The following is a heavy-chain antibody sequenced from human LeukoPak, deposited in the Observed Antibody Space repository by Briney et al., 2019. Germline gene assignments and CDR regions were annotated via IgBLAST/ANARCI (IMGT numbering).Heavy chain of an antibody. J-gene: IGHJ6*03. CDR3: AKNKETYYDFSDMDV. CDR2: ISYEGRNK. CDR1: GFTFSSYG. Sequence: GGSLRLSCAASGFTFSSYGMHWVRQAPGKGLEWVAVISYEGRNKYYTDSVKGRFTISRDNSQNTLYLQINSLRAEDTAVYYCAKNKETYYDFSDMDVWGKGTAVTVSS. D-gene: IGHD3-3*01. V-gene: IGHV3-30*18.